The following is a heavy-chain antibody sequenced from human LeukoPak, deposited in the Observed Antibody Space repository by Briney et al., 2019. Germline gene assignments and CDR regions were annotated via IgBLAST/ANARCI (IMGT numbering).Heavy chain of an antibody. Sequence: ASVKVSCKASGYTFTGYYMHWVRQAPGQGLEWMGWINPNSGGTNYAQKFQGWVTMTRDTSISTAYMELSRLRSEDTAVYYCARDNGIAAAGNGDNWFDPWGQGTLVTVSS. D-gene: IGHD6-13*01. J-gene: IGHJ5*02. CDR3: ARDNGIAAAGNGDNWFDP. CDR1: GYTFTGYY. V-gene: IGHV1-2*04. CDR2: INPNSGGT.